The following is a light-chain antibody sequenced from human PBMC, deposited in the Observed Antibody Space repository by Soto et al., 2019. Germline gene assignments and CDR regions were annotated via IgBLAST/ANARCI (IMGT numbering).Light chain of an antibody. CDR1: QSVSSN. CDR2: GAS. CDR3: QQYNNWPRT. J-gene: IGKJ1*01. V-gene: IGKV3-15*01. Sequence: EIVMTQSPATLSVSPGERATLSCRASQSVSSNLAWYQQKPGQAPRLLIYGASTRATSIPARFSGSGSGTGFTLTISSLQSEDFAVYYCQQYNNWPRTFGQGTKV.